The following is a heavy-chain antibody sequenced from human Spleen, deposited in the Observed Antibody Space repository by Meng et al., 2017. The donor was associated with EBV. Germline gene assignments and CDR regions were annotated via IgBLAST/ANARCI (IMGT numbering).Heavy chain of an antibody. Sequence: REPGPGPVRPSGTLSLTCAFSRGFITSGDWWSWVRQSPGKGLEWIGEINYSGTTKYNPSLKSRVTMSVDTSKNQISLKVRSVTAADTAVYYCAGGDDDSGGYYYLWGQGALVTVSS. V-gene: IGHV4-4*02. CDR2: INYSGTT. CDR1: RGFITSGDW. D-gene: IGHD3-22*01. CDR3: AGGDDDSGGYYYL. J-gene: IGHJ4*02.